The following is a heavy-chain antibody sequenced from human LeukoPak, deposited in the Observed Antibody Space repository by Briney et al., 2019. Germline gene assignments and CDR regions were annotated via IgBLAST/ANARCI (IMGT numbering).Heavy chain of an antibody. CDR1: GFTFSDHN. CDR3: AWGDAYCSGDCFSD. Sequence: PGGSLRLSCAASGFTFSDHNMDWIRQAPGKGREWIGRSRNKVNSYTTDYAASVRDRFTISRDESKNSVYLQLNSLKTEDTAVYYCAWGDAYCSGDCFSDWGQGTLVTVSA. D-gene: IGHD2-21*02. J-gene: IGHJ4*02. V-gene: IGHV3-72*01. CDR2: SRNKVNSYTT.